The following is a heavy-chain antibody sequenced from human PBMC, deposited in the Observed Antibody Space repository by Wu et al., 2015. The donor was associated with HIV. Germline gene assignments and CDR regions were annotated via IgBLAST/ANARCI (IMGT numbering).Heavy chain of an antibody. V-gene: IGHV1-46*03. CDR2: IYPPDGST. J-gene: IGHJ3*02. Sequence: QVQLVQSGAEVKNLGASVKVSCKVSGHTLTDLSLHWVRQAPGKGLEWMGLIYPPDGSTSYPQNFQGGVTMTRDTSTSTVYMELTSLRFEDTAIYYCTRGQRLIRGAFDIWGQGTTVIVSS. CDR3: TRGQRLIRGAFDI. D-gene: IGHD6-25*01. CDR1: GHTLTDLS.